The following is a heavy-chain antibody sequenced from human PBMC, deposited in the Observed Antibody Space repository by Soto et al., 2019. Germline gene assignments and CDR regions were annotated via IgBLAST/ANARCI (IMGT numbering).Heavy chain of an antibody. D-gene: IGHD6-6*01. CDR1: GYTFTSYG. Sequence: QVQLVQSGAEVKKPGASVKVSCKASGYTFTSYGISWVRQAPGQGLEWMGWISAYNGNTNYAQKLQGRVTMTTDTATSTAYMELRRLRSDDTAVYYCARVARIAARPPSWYFDLWGRGTLVTVSS. CDR3: ARVARIAARPPSWYFDL. CDR2: ISAYNGNT. J-gene: IGHJ2*01. V-gene: IGHV1-18*01.